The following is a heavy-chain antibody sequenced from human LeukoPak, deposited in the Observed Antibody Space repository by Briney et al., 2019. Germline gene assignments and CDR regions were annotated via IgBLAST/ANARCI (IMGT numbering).Heavy chain of an antibody. CDR3: ARVRDGYNSFDY. D-gene: IGHD5-24*01. J-gene: IGHJ4*02. CDR1: GGSISSGSYY. V-gene: IGHV4-61*02. CDR2: IYTSGST. Sequence: SETLSLTCTVSGGSISSGSYYWSWIRQPAGKGLEWIGRIYTSGSTNYNPSLKSRVTISVDTSKNQFSLKLSSVTAADTAVYYCARVRDGYNSFDYWGQGTLVTVSS.